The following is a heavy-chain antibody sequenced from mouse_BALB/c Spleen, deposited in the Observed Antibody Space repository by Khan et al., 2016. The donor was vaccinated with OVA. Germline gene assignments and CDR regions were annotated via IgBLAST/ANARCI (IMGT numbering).Heavy chain of an antibody. CDR1: GYTFSNSW. V-gene: IGHV1-63*02. CDR2: IYPGGGYT. Sequence: QVQLQQSGTELARPGTSVKMSCKAAGYTFSNSWIGWVKQRPGHGLEWIGDIYPGGGYTNYNENFKGKATLTGDTSSSTAYMQLSSLTSEDSAIYYGAIRGAARATWYYFDYWGQGTPLTVS. J-gene: IGHJ2*01. CDR3: AIRGAARATWYYFDY. D-gene: IGHD3-1*01.